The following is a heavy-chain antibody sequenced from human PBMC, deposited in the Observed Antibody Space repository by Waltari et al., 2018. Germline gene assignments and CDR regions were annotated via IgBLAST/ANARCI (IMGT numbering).Heavy chain of an antibody. J-gene: IGHJ5*02. Sequence: QVQLVESGGSVVQPGCSLRLSCAASAFTLNTYPLHWVRPAPGKGLEWVAVITYDGSTTYYADSVKGRFTISRDNSKDTLYLQMHSLRAEDTAVYYCARVLTTVASNWFDPWGQGTLVTVSS. CDR2: ITYDGSTT. CDR1: AFTLNTYP. V-gene: IGHV3-30-3*01. CDR3: ARVLTTVASNWFDP. D-gene: IGHD4-4*01.